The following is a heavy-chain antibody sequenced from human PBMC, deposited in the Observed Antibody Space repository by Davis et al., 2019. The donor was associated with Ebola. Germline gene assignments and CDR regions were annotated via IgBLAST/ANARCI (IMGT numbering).Heavy chain of an antibody. CDR2: IIPIFGTA. J-gene: IGHJ5*02. V-gene: IGHV1-69*13. Sequence: SVKVSCKASGGTFSSYAISWVRQAPGQGLEWMGGIIPIFGTANYAQKFQGRVTITADESTSTAYMELSSLRSEDTAVYYCARLVKQWLPKDWFDPWGQGTLVTVSS. CDR3: ARLVKQWLPKDWFDP. CDR1: GGTFSSYA. D-gene: IGHD6-19*01.